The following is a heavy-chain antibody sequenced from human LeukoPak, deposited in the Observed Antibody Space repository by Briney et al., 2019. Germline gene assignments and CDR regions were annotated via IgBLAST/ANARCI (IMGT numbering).Heavy chain of an antibody. CDR1: GFILSNYE. V-gene: IGHV3-48*03. J-gene: IGHJ3*01. D-gene: IGHD5-18*01. Sequence: GGSLRLSCAASGFILSNYEMNWVRQAPGKGLEWVSYMSTSVSPIYYADSVKGRFTISRDYTRNSLYLQMNSLRAEDTAVYYCARELGYSYGTAFDVWGQGTKVTVSS. CDR2: MSTSVSPI. CDR3: ARELGYSYGTAFDV.